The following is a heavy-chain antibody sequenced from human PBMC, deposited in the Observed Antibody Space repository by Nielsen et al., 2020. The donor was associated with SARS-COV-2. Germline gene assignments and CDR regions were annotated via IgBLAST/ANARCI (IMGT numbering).Heavy chain of an antibody. CDR3: ARESGLDTTDT. CDR2: IYHSGST. Sequence: ESLKISCAASGFTFSSYSMNWVRQPPGKGLEWIGEIYHSGSTNYNPSLKSRVTISMDASKNQFSLKMNSVTAADTAVYYCARESGLDTTDTWGQGVLVTVSS. CDR1: GFTFSSYS. D-gene: IGHD3/OR15-3a*01. J-gene: IGHJ5*02. V-gene: IGHV4-34*01.